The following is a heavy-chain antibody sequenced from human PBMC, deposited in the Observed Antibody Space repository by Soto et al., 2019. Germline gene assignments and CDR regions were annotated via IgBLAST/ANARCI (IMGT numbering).Heavy chain of an antibody. V-gene: IGHV4-30-4*01. CDR1: GGSISSGDYY. Sequence: SETLSLTCTVSGGSISSGDYYWSWIRQPPGKGLEWIGYIYYSGGTYYNPPLKSRVTISVDTSKNQFSLKLSSVTAADTAVYYCARDGITGTTNYFDYWGQGTLVTVSS. J-gene: IGHJ4*02. CDR2: IYYSGGT. D-gene: IGHD1-20*01. CDR3: ARDGITGTTNYFDY.